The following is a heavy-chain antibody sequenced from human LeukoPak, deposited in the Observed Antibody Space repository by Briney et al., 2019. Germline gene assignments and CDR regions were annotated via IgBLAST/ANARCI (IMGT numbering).Heavy chain of an antibody. D-gene: IGHD6-19*01. Sequence: GGSLSLSCTASGFTFSTYGMLWVRQAPGEGGEGVGVIWNYGNEQYSGDSVSGRFTSSRDNYKTTLYLQMSSLRAEDTAMYYCARAWYSGACYGFDYWGQGTLVTVSS. V-gene: IGHV3-33*01. CDR1: GFTFSTYG. CDR2: IWNYGNEQ. CDR3: ARAWYSGACYGFDY. J-gene: IGHJ4*02.